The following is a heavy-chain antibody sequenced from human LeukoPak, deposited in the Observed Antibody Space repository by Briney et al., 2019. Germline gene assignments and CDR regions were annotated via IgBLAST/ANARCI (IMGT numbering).Heavy chain of an antibody. CDR2: INHSGST. Sequence: PSETLSLTCAVYGGSFSGYYWSWIRQPPGKGLEWIGEINHSGSTNYNPSLKSRVTISVDTSKNQFSLKLSSVTAADTAVYYCARQELATRYFDYWGQGTLVTVSS. D-gene: IGHD1-1*01. V-gene: IGHV4-34*01. CDR1: GGSFSGYY. J-gene: IGHJ4*02. CDR3: ARQELATRYFDY.